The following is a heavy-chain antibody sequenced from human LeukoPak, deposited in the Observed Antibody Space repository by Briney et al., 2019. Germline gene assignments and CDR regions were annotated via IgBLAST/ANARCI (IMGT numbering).Heavy chain of an antibody. CDR3: AKDDYCSGGSCYRPFDA. CDR1: GFTFSSYA. CDR2: ISSSGNT. Sequence: GGSLRLSCAASGFTFSSYAMNWVRQAPGKGLEWVSSISSSGNTYYIDSVKGRFTISRDNSKNTLYLQMNSLRAEDTAVYYCAKDDYCSGGSCYRPFDAWGQGTLVTLSS. V-gene: IGHV3-23*01. D-gene: IGHD2-15*01. J-gene: IGHJ4*02.